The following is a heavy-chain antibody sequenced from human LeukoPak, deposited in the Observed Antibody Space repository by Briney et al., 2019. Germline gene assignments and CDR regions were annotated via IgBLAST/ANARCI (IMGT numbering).Heavy chain of an antibody. CDR2: IYHSGST. CDR3: ARDRGDCSSTSCPIGAFDY. J-gene: IGHJ4*02. CDR1: GGSISSGGYY. Sequence: SETLSLTCTVSGGSISSGGYYWSWVRQPPGKGLEWIGYIYHSGSTYYNPSLKSRVTISVDRSKNQFSLKLSSVTAADTAVYYCARDRGDCSSTSCPIGAFDYWGQGTLVTVST. V-gene: IGHV4-30-2*01. D-gene: IGHD2-2*01.